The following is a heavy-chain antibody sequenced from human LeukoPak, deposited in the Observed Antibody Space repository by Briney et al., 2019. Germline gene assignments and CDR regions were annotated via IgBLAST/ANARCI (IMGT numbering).Heavy chain of an antibody. CDR3: ARGPRPMVRGVISF. J-gene: IGHJ4*02. Sequence: SETLSLTCAVYGGSFSGYYWSWIRQPPGKGLEWIGEINHSGSTNYNPSLKSRVTISVDTSKNQFSLKLSSVTAADTAVYYCARGPRPMVRGVISFWGQGTLVTVSS. CDR1: GGSFSGYY. D-gene: IGHD3-10*01. V-gene: IGHV4-34*01. CDR2: INHSGST.